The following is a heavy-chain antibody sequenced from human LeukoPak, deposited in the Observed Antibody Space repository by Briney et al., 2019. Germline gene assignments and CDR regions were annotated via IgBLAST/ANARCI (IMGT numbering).Heavy chain of an antibody. CDR2: ISGSGGNM. V-gene: IGHV3-23*01. D-gene: IGHD6-6*01. Sequence: GGSLRLSCTATGFTFSNFGMAWVRQAPGQGLEWVSTISGSGGNMYQADSVRGRFTISRDNSRSTLYLQMNSLRAEDTAVYYCAKDAGPQQLVFFDSWGQGTLVTVSS. J-gene: IGHJ4*02. CDR3: AKDAGPQQLVFFDS. CDR1: GFTFSNFG.